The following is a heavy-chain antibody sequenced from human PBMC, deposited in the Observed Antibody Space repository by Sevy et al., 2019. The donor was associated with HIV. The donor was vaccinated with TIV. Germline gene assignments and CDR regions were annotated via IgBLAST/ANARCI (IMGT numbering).Heavy chain of an antibody. Sequence: ASVKVSCKASGYSFSNYGISWVRQAPGQGLESMGWISAHNANTNYAQKLQDRVTMTTDTSTSTAYMELRSLRSDDTAVYYCARAVPYYDILTGRNYFDYWGQGTLVTVSS. V-gene: IGHV1-18*01. J-gene: IGHJ4*02. CDR1: GYSFSNYG. CDR3: ARAVPYYDILTGRNYFDY. CDR2: ISAHNANT. D-gene: IGHD3-9*01.